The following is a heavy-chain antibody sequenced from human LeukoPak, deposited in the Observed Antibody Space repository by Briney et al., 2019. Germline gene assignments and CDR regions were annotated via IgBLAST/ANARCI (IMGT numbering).Heavy chain of an antibody. CDR1: GGTFSSYA. CDR2: IIPIFGTA. Sequence: SVKVSCKASGGTFSSYAISWVRQAPGQGLEWMGGIIPIFGTANYAQKFQGRVTITADESTSTAYMELSSLRSEDTAVYYCARSGSNMVQGVIRPLINWFDPWGQGTLVTVSS. J-gene: IGHJ5*02. D-gene: IGHD3-10*01. CDR3: ARSGSNMVQGVIRPLINWFDP. V-gene: IGHV1-69*13.